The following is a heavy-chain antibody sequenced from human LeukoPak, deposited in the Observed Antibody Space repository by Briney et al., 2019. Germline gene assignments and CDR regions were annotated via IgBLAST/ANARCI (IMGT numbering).Heavy chain of an antibody. CDR3: ARAYDFWSGYYLARDAFDI. CDR2: INHSGST. D-gene: IGHD3-3*01. CDR1: GGSFSGYY. J-gene: IGHJ3*02. Sequence: SETLSLTCGVYGGSFSGYYWSWIRQPPGKGLEWIGEINHSGSTNYNPSLKSRVTISVDTSKNQFSLKLSSVTAADTAVYYCARAYDFWSGYYLARDAFDIWGQGTMVTVSS. V-gene: IGHV4-34*01.